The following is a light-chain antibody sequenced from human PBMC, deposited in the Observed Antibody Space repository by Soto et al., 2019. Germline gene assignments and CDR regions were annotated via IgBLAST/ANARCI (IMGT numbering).Light chain of an antibody. Sequence: EIVLTQSPGTLSLSPGERATLSCRASQSVSSYLAWYQQKPGQAPRLLIYDASNRATGVPARFSGSGSGTDFTLTISRLEPADFAVYYCQQRGNWPPLTFGGGTRVEIK. J-gene: IGKJ4*01. V-gene: IGKV3-11*01. CDR3: QQRGNWPPLT. CDR1: QSVSSY. CDR2: DAS.